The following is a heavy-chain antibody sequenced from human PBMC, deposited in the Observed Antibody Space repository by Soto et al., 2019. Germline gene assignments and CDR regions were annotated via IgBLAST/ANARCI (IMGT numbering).Heavy chain of an antibody. CDR2: ISGSGGGT. D-gene: IGHD2-15*01. V-gene: IGHV3-23*01. CDR3: AKHLSNGSPDY. J-gene: IGHJ4*02. CDR1: GFTFSSYA. Sequence: EVQRLESGGALVQPGGSLRLSCAASGFTFSSYAMSWVRQAPGKGLEWVSLISGSGGGTYYADSVKGRFTISRDNSQNTLYLQMNSLRAEDTAVFYCAKHLSNGSPDYWGQGTLVTVSS.